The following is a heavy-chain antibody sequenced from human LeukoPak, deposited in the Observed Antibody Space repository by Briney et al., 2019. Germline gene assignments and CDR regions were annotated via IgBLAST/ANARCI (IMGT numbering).Heavy chain of an antibody. CDR1: GGSISSYY. J-gene: IGHJ3*02. Sequence: SETLSLTCTVSGGSISSYYWSWIRQPPGKGLEWIGYIYYSGSTNYNPSLKSRVTISVDSSKNQFSLKLSSVTAADTAVYYCARDGGYCSGGSCYSGDHDAFDIWGQGTMVTVSS. V-gene: IGHV4-59*01. CDR2: IYYSGST. CDR3: ARDGGYCSGGSCYSGDHDAFDI. D-gene: IGHD2-15*01.